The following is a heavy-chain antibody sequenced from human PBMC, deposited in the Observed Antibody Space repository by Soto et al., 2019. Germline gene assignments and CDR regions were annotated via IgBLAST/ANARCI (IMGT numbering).Heavy chain of an antibody. V-gene: IGHV3-30-3*01. D-gene: IGHD1-26*01. Sequence: QVQLVESGGGVVQPGRSLRLSCAASGFTFSSYAMHWVRQAPGKGLEWVAVISYDGSNKYYADSVKGRFTISRDNSKNTLYLQMNSLRAEDTAVYYCASIIVGVDGGDDYWGQGTLVTVSS. CDR3: ASIIVGVDGGDDY. J-gene: IGHJ4*02. CDR2: ISYDGSNK. CDR1: GFTFSSYA.